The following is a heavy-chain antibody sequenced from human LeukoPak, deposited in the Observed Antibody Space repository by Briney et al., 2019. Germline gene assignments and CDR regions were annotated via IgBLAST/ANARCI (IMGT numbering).Heavy chain of an antibody. Sequence: PGGSLRLSCVASGFTFSNYAMTWVRQSPGKGLEWVSSISGRGGYYADSVKGRFTISRDNAKNTLYLHMTILRVEDTAVYYCGRDPNGDYVGAFDMWGQGTVVTVSS. CDR3: GRDPNGDYVGAFDM. D-gene: IGHD2-21*01. V-gene: IGHV3-23*01. CDR2: ISGRGG. J-gene: IGHJ3*02. CDR1: GFTFSNYA.